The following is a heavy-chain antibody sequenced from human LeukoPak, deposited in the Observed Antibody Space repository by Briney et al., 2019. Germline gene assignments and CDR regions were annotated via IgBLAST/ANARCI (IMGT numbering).Heavy chain of an antibody. Sequence: SETLSLTCTVSGGSISSYYWSWVRQPPGKGLEWIGFVYYTGSTNYSPSLKSRVTISVDTSKNQFSLKLSSVTAADTAVYYCARHSRITMIVVVTPNPAFDPWGQGALVTVSS. V-gene: IGHV4-59*08. CDR1: GGSISSYY. D-gene: IGHD3-22*01. CDR2: VYYTGST. J-gene: IGHJ5*02. CDR3: ARHSRITMIVVVTPNPAFDP.